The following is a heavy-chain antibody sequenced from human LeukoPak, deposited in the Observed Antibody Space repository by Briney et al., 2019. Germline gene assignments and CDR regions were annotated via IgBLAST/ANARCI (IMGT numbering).Heavy chain of an antibody. Sequence: SETLSLTCAVYGGSFSGYYWSWIRQPPGKGLEWIGEINHSGSTNYNPSPKSRVTISVDTSKNQFSLKLSSVTAADTAVYYCARVDYYDSSGYHSQYYYYGMDVWGQGTTVTVSS. V-gene: IGHV4-34*01. CDR1: GGSFSGYY. J-gene: IGHJ6*02. CDR2: INHSGST. CDR3: ARVDYYDSSGYHSQYYYYGMDV. D-gene: IGHD3-22*01.